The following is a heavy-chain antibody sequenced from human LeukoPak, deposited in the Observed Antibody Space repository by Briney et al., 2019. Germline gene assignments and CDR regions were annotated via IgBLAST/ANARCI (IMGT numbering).Heavy chain of an antibody. CDR2: ISGSGGST. V-gene: IGHV3-23*01. CDR3: ARGMTVRRNALDY. J-gene: IGHJ4*02. Sequence: GGSLRLSCAASGFTFTTYAMSWVRQAPGKGLEWVSAISGSGGSTYYADSVKGRFTISRDNSKNTLYLQMDSLRAEDTAVYYCARGMTVRRNALDYWGQGTPVIVSS. D-gene: IGHD2-21*02. CDR1: GFTFTTYA.